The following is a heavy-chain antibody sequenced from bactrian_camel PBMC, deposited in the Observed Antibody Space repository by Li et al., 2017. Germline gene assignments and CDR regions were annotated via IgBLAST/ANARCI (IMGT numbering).Heavy chain of an antibody. CDR2: IHSDGST. V-gene: IGHV3S53*01. Sequence: HVQLVESGGGSVQAGGSLRLSCAASGDTVSSLYCMAWFRQSPRNEREGVALIHSDGSTSYADSVKDRFTISKDNAKNTLYLQMNNLEVEDTAIYYCAADLQWCRSGYFDPYVRLGYRGQGTQVTV. CDR1: GDTVSSLYC. D-gene: IGHD2*01. CDR3: AADLQWCRSGYFDPYVRLGY. J-gene: IGHJ4*01.